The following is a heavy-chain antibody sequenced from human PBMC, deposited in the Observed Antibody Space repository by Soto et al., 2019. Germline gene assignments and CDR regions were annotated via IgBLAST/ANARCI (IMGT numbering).Heavy chain of an antibody. J-gene: IGHJ4*02. CDR3: ARDVTGTTSGFDY. D-gene: IGHD1-7*01. V-gene: IGHV4-31*03. CDR2: IYYSGST. Sequence: QVRLQESGPGLVKPSQTLSLTYTVSGGSISSGGYYWSWIRQHPGKGLEWIGYIYYSGSTYYNPSLKSRVTISADTSKNQFSLKLNSVTAADTAVYYCARDVTGTTSGFDYWGQGTLVTVSS. CDR1: GGSISSGGYY.